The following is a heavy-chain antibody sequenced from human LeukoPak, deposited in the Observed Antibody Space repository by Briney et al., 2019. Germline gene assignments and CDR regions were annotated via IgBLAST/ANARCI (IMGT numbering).Heavy chain of an antibody. Sequence: GGSLRLSRAASGFTFSTYWMHWVRQAPGKGLVWVSRINTDGSTTTYADSVKGRFTISRDNAKNTLYLQMNSLRAEDTAVYYCARVGVGHWYFDLWGRGTLVTVSS. CDR1: GFTFSTYW. V-gene: IGHV3-74*01. J-gene: IGHJ2*01. D-gene: IGHD1-26*01. CDR2: INTDGSTT. CDR3: ARVGVGHWYFDL.